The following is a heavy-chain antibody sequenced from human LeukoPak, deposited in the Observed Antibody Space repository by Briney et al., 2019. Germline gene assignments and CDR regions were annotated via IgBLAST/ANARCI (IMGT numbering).Heavy chain of an antibody. D-gene: IGHD3-22*01. J-gene: IGHJ4*02. CDR1: GFTFSSYA. V-gene: IGHV3-23*01. CDR3: AKLSYYDSSGYYEGTDY. Sequence: GGSLRLSCAASGFTFSSYAMSWVRHAPGKGLEWVSGISSSGGSTYYADSVKGRFTISRDNSKNTLYLQMNSLRAEDTAVYCCAKLSYYDSSGYYEGTDYWGQGNLVPVSS. CDR2: ISSSGGST.